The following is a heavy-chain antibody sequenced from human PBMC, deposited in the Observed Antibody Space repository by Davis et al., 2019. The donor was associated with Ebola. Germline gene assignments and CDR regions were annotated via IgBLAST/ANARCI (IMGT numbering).Heavy chain of an antibody. D-gene: IGHD3-10*01. V-gene: IGHV3-64D*06. CDR3: VKGYGFGDPWGY. J-gene: IGHJ4*02. CDR2: ISSNGGST. Sequence: GGSLRLSCAASGFTFSSYWMSWVRQAPGKGLEYVSAISSNGGSTYYADSVKGRFTISRDNSKNTLYLQMSSLRAEDTAVYYCVKGYGFGDPWGYWGQGTLVTVSS. CDR1: GFTFSSYW.